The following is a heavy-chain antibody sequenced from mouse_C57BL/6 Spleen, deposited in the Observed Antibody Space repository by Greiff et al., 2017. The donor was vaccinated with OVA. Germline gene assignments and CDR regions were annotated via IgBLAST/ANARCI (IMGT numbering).Heavy chain of an antibody. J-gene: IGHJ2*01. Sequence: EVKLVESGGGLVKPGGSLKLSCAASGFTFSDYGMHWVRQTPEKGLEWVAYISSGSSTIYYADTVKGRFTISRDNAKNTLFLQMTSRRSEDTAIDYCARLGTCGYWGQGTTLTVSS. CDR3: ARLGTCGY. CDR1: GFTFSDYG. CDR2: ISSGSSTI. V-gene: IGHV5-17*01. D-gene: IGHD4-1*01.